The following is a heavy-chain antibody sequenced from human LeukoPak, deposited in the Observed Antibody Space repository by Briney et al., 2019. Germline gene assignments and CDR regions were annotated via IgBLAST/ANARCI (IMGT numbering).Heavy chain of an antibody. Sequence: SETLSLTCTVSGGSISSSSYYWGWIRQPPGKGLEWIGSIYHSGSTYYNPSLKSRVTISVDTSKNQFSLKLSSVTAADTAVYYCARTSGVGGAFDIWGQGAMVTVSS. J-gene: IGHJ3*02. CDR3: ARTSGVGGAFDI. V-gene: IGHV4-39*07. D-gene: IGHD3-3*01. CDR1: GGSISSSSYY. CDR2: IYHSGST.